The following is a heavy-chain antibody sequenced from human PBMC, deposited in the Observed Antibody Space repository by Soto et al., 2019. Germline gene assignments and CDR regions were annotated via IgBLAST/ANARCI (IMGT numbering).Heavy chain of an antibody. CDR3: AKVFYYYDSSGYYYFDY. J-gene: IGHJ4*02. D-gene: IGHD3-22*01. CDR2: ISGSGSTI. Sequence: PGGSLRLSCAASGFTFSSYAVSWVRQAPGKGPEWISSISGSGSTIYYADSVKGRFTISRDNSKNTLYLQMSSLRAEDTAVYYCAKVFYYYDSSGYYYFDYWGQGTLDIVSS. CDR1: GFTFSSYA. V-gene: IGHV3-23*01.